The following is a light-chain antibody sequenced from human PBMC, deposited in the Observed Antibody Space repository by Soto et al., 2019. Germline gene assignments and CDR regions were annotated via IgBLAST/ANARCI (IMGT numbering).Light chain of an antibody. Sequence: IQLTQSPSSLSSSVGDRVTITCRAGQDIGSALAWYQQRPGKAPKLLLYDASNLEAGVPSRFSGSGSGTVFILISTRLRAEDSVTYCCQQFNGFPLTFGGGTKVQIK. CDR2: DAS. CDR3: QQFNGFPLT. V-gene: IGKV1-13*02. CDR1: QDIGSA. J-gene: IGKJ4*01.